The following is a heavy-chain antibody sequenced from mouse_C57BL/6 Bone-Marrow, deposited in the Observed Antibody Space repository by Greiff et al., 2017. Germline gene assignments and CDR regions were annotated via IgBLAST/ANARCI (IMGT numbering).Heavy chain of an antibody. V-gene: IGHV5-9-1*02. CDR3: TRASTVVEIDY. Sequence: DVMLVESGEGLVKPGGSLKLSCAASGFTFSSYAMSWVRQTPEKRLEWVAYISSGGDYIYYADTVKGRFTISRDNARNTLYLQMSSLKSEDTAMYYCTRASTVVEIDYWGQGTTLTVSS. D-gene: IGHD1-1*01. CDR1: GFTFSSYA. J-gene: IGHJ2*01. CDR2: ISSGGDYI.